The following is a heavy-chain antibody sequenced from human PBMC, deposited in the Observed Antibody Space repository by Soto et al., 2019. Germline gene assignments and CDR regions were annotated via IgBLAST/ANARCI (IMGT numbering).Heavy chain of an antibody. CDR3: ARLVYDTRLNYMYFDF. V-gene: IGHV4-4*01. CDR1: GVSISSVNW. Sequence: TLSLTCAVSGVSISSVNWWTWVRQSPQRGLEYIGEIFHDGTANYYPSFERRVAISVDTSKNQFSLKLTSVTAADTAIYFCARLVYDTRLNYMYFDFWGQGTLVTVSS. J-gene: IGHJ4*02. D-gene: IGHD3-10*01. CDR2: IFHDGTA.